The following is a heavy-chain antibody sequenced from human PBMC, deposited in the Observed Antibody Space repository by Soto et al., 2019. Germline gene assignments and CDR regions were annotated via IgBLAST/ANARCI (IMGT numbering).Heavy chain of an antibody. CDR2: ISSSSSTI. D-gene: IGHD6-13*01. J-gene: IGHJ5*02. CDR3: ARHPERIAQIGWFDP. V-gene: IGHV3-48*01. Sequence: GGVLRPPWGGLGFIFRAHGISWVRQAPGKGLEWVSYISSSSSTIYYADSVKGRFTISRDNAKNSLYLQMNSLRAEDTAVYYCARHPERIAQIGWFDPWGQGTLVTVSS. CDR1: GFIFRAHG.